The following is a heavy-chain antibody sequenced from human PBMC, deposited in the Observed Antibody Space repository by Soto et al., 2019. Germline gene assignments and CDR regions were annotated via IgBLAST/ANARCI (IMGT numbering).Heavy chain of an antibody. D-gene: IGHD3-10*01. CDR2: ISYDGSNK. J-gene: IGHJ4*02. CDR1: GFTFSSYA. CDR3: ASSGSGSSYFDY. Sequence: GSLRLSCAASGFTFSSYAMHWVRQAPGKGLEWVAVISYDGSNKYYADSVKGRFTISRDNSKNTLYLQMNSLRAEDTAVYYCASSGSGSSYFDYWGQGTLVTVSS. V-gene: IGHV3-30-3*01.